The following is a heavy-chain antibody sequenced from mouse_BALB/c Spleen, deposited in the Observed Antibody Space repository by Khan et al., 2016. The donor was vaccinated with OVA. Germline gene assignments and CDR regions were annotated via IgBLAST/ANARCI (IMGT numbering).Heavy chain of an antibody. D-gene: IGHD2-10*01. Sequence: QVQLKQSGAELMKPGASVKISCKATGYSFRSYWMEWVKQRPGHGLEWIGEILPGTGGTNYNEKFKGKATFSADISSNKAYMQLSSLTSEDSAVYYCARPYYADYWGQGTTLSVSS. J-gene: IGHJ2*01. CDR3: ARPYYADY. V-gene: IGHV1-9*01. CDR2: ILPGTGGT. CDR1: GYSFRSYW.